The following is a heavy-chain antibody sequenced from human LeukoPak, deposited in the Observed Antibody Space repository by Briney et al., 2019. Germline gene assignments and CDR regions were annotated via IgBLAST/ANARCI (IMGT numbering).Heavy chain of an antibody. Sequence: GGSLRLSCTASGFTFRKYWLHWVRQAPGKGLVWVSRINPDDGSTSYADSVKGRFTISRDNSENTLYLQMNSLRAEDTAVYYCAKLQSDGLRTYYGMDVWGQGTTVTVSS. D-gene: IGHD4-23*01. CDR2: INPDDGST. V-gene: IGHV3-74*01. CDR1: GFTFRKYW. J-gene: IGHJ6*02. CDR3: AKLQSDGLRTYYGMDV.